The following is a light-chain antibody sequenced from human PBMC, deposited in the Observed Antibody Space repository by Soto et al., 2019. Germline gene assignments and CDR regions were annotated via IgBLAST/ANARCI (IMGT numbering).Light chain of an antibody. J-gene: IGKJ5*01. CDR3: QQVNSFPRT. CDR1: QGISTW. V-gene: IGKV1-12*01. Sequence: IQMTQSPSSVSASVGDRVSVTFRASQGISTWLAWYQQKPGKAPKLLIYGASSLQRGVPSRFSGSGSGRDFTLTISSLQPEDFATYYCQQVNSFPRTFGQGTRLEIK. CDR2: GAS.